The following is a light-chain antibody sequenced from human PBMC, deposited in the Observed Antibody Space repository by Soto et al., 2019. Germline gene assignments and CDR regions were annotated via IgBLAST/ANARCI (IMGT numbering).Light chain of an antibody. CDR1: QDINNY. CDR2: GAS. CDR3: QQFDNFPRAII. J-gene: IGKJ5*01. V-gene: IGKV1-33*01. Sequence: DIQMTQSPSSLSASVGDRVTITCQASQDINNYLNWYQQKPGKAPRLLIYGASNLETGVPSRFSGSGSGTDFTFTISSLQPEDIATYYCQQFDNFPRAIIFGQGTRLEIK.